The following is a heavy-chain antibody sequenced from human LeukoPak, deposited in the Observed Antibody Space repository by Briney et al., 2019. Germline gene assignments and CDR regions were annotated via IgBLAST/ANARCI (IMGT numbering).Heavy chain of an antibody. D-gene: IGHD4-17*01. CDR3: ARDVDYGDFLFDY. CDR1: GFTFRNFG. J-gene: IGHJ4*02. Sequence: PGGSLRLSCAASGFTFRNFGIHWVRQAPGKGLEWVSYISSSSSTIYYADSVKGRFTISRDNAKNSLYLQMNSLRAEDTAVYYCARDVDYGDFLFDYWGQGTLVTVSS. V-gene: IGHV3-48*01. CDR2: ISSSSSTI.